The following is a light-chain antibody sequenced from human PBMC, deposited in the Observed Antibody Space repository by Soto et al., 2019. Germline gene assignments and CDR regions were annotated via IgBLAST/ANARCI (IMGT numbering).Light chain of an antibody. J-gene: IGKJ5*01. CDR2: DAS. CDR3: QQYDDPSIT. Sequence: DIQMTQSPSSLSASVGDRVTISCQASDDIAKSLNWYRQKPGKAPKLLIYDASKLETGVQSRFIGSGSGTHFTFTISSLQAEDFATYYCQQYDDPSITFGQGTRLEIK. V-gene: IGKV1-33*01. CDR1: DDIAKS.